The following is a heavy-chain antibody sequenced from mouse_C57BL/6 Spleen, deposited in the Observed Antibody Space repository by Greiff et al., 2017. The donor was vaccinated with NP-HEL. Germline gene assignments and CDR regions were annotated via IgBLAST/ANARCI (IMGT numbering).Heavy chain of an antibody. D-gene: IGHD1-1*01. CDR2: IDPSDSET. CDR3: ARDTTVVARRYFDV. V-gene: IGHV1-52*01. J-gene: IGHJ1*03. CDR1: GYTFTSYW. Sequence: VQLQQPGAELVRPGSSVKLSCKASGYTFTSYWMHWVKQRPIQGLEWIGNIDPSDSETHYNQKFKDKATLTVDKSSSTAYMQLSSLTSEDSAVYYCARDTTVVARRYFDVWGTGTTVTVSS.